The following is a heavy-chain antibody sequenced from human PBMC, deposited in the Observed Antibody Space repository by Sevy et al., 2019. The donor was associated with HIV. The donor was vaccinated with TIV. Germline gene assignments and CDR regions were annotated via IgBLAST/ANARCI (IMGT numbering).Heavy chain of an antibody. CDR1: GFTFSSSG. Sequence: GGSLRLSCAASGFTFSSSGMHWLRQAPGNGLEWVTFIGHDANNQQYADSVKGRFAISRDNSKNTIYLQMHSLRVEDTAVYYCAKDLWYCMDVWGKRTTVTVSS. J-gene: IGHJ6*03. D-gene: IGHD3-10*01. V-gene: IGHV3-30*02. CDR3: AKDLWYCMDV. CDR2: IGHDANNQ.